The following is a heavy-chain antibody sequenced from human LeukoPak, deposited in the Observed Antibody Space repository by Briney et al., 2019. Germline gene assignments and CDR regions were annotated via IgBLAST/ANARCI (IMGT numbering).Heavy chain of an antibody. D-gene: IGHD1-26*01. J-gene: IGHJ5*02. Sequence: GGSLRLSCIASGFTVSSKNMSWVRQAPGKGLEWVSVLYSGGQAFYPDSVRGRFTISRDNSKNTLFLQMNNLRAEDTAVYYCARDRFKWVGASPFDPWGQGTLVTVSS. CDR3: ARDRFKWVGASPFDP. V-gene: IGHV3-53*01. CDR1: GFTVSSKN. CDR2: LYSGGQA.